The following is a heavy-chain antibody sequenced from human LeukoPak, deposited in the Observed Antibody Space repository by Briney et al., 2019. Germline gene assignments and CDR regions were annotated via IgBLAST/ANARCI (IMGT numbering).Heavy chain of an antibody. Sequence: SETLSLTCSVSGGSISSSSYYWSWIRQPAGKGLEWIGRIYTSGSTNYNPSLKSRVTMSVDTSKNQFSLKLSSVTAADTAVYYCARDGFGELPDWGQGTLVTVSS. J-gene: IGHJ4*02. V-gene: IGHV4-61*02. CDR3: ARDGFGELPD. CDR2: IYTSGST. D-gene: IGHD3-10*01. CDR1: GGSISSSSYY.